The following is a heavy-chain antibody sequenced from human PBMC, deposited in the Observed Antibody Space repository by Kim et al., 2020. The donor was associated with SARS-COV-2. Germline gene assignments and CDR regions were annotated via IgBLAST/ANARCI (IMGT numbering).Heavy chain of an antibody. V-gene: IGHV3-23*02. D-gene: IGHD1-26*01. Sequence: DSVKGRFTISSANSKTMNYLQMNSLKVEDTAVYYCTRDKRTSHSHYSLDYWGQGTLVTVSS. J-gene: IGHJ4*02. CDR3: TRDKRTSHSHYSLDY.